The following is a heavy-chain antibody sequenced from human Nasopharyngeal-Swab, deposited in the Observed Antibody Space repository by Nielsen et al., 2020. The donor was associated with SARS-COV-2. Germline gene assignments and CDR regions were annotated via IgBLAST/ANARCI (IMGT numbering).Heavy chain of an antibody. Sequence: SLKISCAASGFTFSSYAMHWVRQAPGKGLEWVAVISYDGSNKYYADSVKGRFTISRDNSKNTLYLQMNSLRAEDTAVYYCARFSRYGKRSPYGMDVWGQGTTVTVSS. CDR3: ARFSRYGKRSPYGMDV. D-gene: IGHD5-18*01. V-gene: IGHV3-30-3*01. J-gene: IGHJ6*02. CDR2: ISYDGSNK. CDR1: GFTFSSYA.